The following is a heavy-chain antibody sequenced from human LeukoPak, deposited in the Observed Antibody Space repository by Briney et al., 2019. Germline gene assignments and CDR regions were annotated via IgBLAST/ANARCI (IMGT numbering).Heavy chain of an antibody. V-gene: IGHV3-23*01. J-gene: IGHJ4*02. CDR3: VRGIRAPDF. CDR2: IRGGGPET. Sequence: GESLRLSCVASGFSFNIYDMSWFRQAPGKGLEWVSGIRGGGPETYYADSVKGRFSISRDNSKNTLFLQTNGLRAEDSAIYYCVRGIRAPDFWGQGTLVTVSS. CDR1: GFSFNIYD.